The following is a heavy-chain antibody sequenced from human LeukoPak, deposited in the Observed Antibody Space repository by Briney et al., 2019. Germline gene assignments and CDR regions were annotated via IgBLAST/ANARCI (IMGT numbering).Heavy chain of an antibody. CDR3: ARDAAGSWFDP. J-gene: IGHJ5*02. D-gene: IGHD3-10*01. V-gene: IGHV3-23*01. Sequence: PGGSLRLSCAASGFTFTNYAMNWVRQAPGKGLEWVSAISGSGGSTYYADSVKGRFTISRDNAKNSLYLQMNSLRAEDTAVYYCARDAAGSWFDPWGQGTLVTVSS. CDR2: ISGSGGST. CDR1: GFTFTNYA.